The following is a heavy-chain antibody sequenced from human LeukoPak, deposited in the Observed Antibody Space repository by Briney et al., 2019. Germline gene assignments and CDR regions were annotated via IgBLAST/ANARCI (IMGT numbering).Heavy chain of an antibody. D-gene: IGHD6-13*01. Sequence: ASVKVSCKASGYTFTSYGISWVRQAPGQGLEWVGWISAYNGNTNYAQKLQGRVTMTTDTSTSTAYMELRSLRSDDTAVYYCARRAAAVGGWDADYWGQGTLVTVSS. CDR2: ISAYNGNT. V-gene: IGHV1-18*01. CDR1: GYTFTSYG. CDR3: ARRAAAVGGWDADY. J-gene: IGHJ4*02.